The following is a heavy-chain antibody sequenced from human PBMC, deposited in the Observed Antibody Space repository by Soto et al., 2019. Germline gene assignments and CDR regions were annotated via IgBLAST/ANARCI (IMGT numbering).Heavy chain of an antibody. J-gene: IGHJ4*02. CDR3: ATGYGDPYYFDY. Sequence: ASVEVSCKVSGYTLTELSIHWVRQAPGKGLEWMGGFDPEDGETIYAQKFQGRVTMTEDTSTDTAYMELSSLRSEDTAVYYCATGYGDPYYFDYWGQGTLVTVSS. V-gene: IGHV1-24*01. CDR2: FDPEDGET. CDR1: GYTLTELS. D-gene: IGHD4-17*01.